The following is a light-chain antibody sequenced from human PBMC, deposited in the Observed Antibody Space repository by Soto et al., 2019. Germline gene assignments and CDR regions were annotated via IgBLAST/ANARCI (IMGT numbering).Light chain of an antibody. V-gene: IGLV1-44*01. CDR2: GNN. CDR1: ISNIGTNT. J-gene: IGLJ7*01. CDR3: AAWDDSLNGWV. Sequence: QSAVTQPPSASGTPGQNVTISCSGTISNIGTNTVNWFQHLPGTAPKLLIYGNNQRPSGVPDRISGSKSGTSASLAISGLQSEDEADYFCAAWDDSLNGWVFGGGTQLTVL.